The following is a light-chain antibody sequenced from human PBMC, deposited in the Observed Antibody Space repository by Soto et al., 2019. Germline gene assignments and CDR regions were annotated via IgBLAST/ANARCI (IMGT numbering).Light chain of an antibody. J-gene: IGKJ5*01. CDR2: AAS. CDR3: QQSYNTPIT. Sequence: DIQMTQSPSSLSASLGDRVAMTCRASQTICNFLNWYQQKPGRAPELLVYAASSLQSGVPSRFTGGGSGTHFTLTISGLQPADFATYFCQQSYNTPITFGQGTRLEIK. CDR1: QTICNF. V-gene: IGKV1-39*01.